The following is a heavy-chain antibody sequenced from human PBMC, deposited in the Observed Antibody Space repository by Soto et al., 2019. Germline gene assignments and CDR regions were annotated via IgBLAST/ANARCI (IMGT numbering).Heavy chain of an antibody. CDR3: GKRSPYSSGWYSPIFDY. J-gene: IGHJ4*02. CDR2: ISESGGST. Sequence: GSLRLSCAASGFSFSDYAISWVRQAPGKGLEWFSVISESGGSTHYADSVRGRFTVSRDNSKNSLSLRMNSLRDEDTAVYFCGKRSPYSSGWYSPIFDYWGQGALVTVYS. V-gene: IGHV3-23*01. D-gene: IGHD6-13*01. CDR1: GFSFSDYA.